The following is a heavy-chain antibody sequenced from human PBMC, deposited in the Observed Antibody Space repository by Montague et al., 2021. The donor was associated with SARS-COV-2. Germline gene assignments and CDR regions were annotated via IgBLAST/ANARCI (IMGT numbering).Heavy chain of an antibody. CDR2: ISSSSSYI. J-gene: IGHJ4*02. CDR3: ARDPCYDILTGYYKD. Sequence: SLRLSCAASGFTFSSYSMNWVRQAPGKGLEWVSSISSSSSYIYYADSVKGRFTISRDNAKNSLYLQMNSLRAEDTAVYYCARDPCYDILTGYYKDWGQGTLVTVSS. D-gene: IGHD3-9*01. CDR1: GFTFSSYS. V-gene: IGHV3-21*01.